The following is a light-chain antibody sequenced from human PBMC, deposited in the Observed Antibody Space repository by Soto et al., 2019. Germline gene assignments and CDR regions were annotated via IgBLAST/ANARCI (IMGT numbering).Light chain of an antibody. CDR2: EVS. V-gene: IGLV2-8*01. Sequence: SALTQPPSASGSPGQSVTISCTGTSSDVGGYNYVSWYQQQPGKAPKLMIYEVSKQPSGVPDRFSGSKSGNTASLTVSGLQAEDEADYYCSSYAGSNNFKVFGGGTKLTVL. CDR1: SSDVGGYNY. CDR3: SSYAGSNNFKV. J-gene: IGLJ2*01.